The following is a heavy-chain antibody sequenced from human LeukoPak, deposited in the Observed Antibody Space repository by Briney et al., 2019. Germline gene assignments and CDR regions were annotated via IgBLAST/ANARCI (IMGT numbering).Heavy chain of an antibody. J-gene: IGHJ4*02. D-gene: IGHD1-26*01. Sequence: GGSLRLSCEASGFTFSNYWMSWVRRAPGKGLEWVANIKEDGSAKYYVDSVKGRFTISRDNAKSSLYLQMSSLRAEDTSVYYCATYSGSSSMDFWGQGTLVTVSS. CDR3: ATYSGSSSMDF. CDR2: IKEDGSAK. V-gene: IGHV3-7*01. CDR1: GFTFSNYW.